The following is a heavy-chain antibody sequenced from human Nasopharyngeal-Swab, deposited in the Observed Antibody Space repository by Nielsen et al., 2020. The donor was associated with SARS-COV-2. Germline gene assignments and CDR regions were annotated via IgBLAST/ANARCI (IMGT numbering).Heavy chain of an antibody. Sequence: GESLKISCAASGFTVSSNYLSWVRQAPGKGLEWVSVIYSGGSTYYADSVKGRFTISRDNSENTLYLQMNSLRAEDTAVYYCARLRWELLPDAFDIWGQGTMVTVSS. CDR2: IYSGGST. D-gene: IGHD1-26*01. V-gene: IGHV3-66*01. CDR3: ARLRWELLPDAFDI. CDR1: GFTVSSNY. J-gene: IGHJ3*02.